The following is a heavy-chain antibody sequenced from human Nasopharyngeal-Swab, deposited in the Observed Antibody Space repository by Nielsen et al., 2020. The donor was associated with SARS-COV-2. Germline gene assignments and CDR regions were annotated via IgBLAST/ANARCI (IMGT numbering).Heavy chain of an antibody. J-gene: IGHJ3*02. D-gene: IGHD6-6*01. Sequence: GRSLRLSCAASRFTFNSHGMNWVRQAPGKGPEWVSYIGSNSGNLYYADSVKGRFTISRDNAKSLLFLQMNSLSAEDTAVYYCARGEYSSSSGAFDIWGQGTMVTVSS. CDR3: ARGEYSSSSGAFDI. V-gene: IGHV3-48*04. CDR1: RFTFNSHG. CDR2: IGSNSGNL.